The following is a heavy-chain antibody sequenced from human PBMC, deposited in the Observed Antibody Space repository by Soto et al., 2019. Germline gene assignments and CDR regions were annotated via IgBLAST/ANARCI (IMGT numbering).Heavy chain of an antibody. CDR1: GGSISSGGYY. CDR3: AQDIVATKGAFDI. CDR2: IYYSGST. Sequence: QVQLQESGPGLVKPSQTLSLTCTVSGGSISSGGYYWSWIRQHPGKGLEWIGYIYYSGSTYYNPSLKSRVTISVDTYKNQFSLKLSSVTAADTAVYYCAQDIVATKGAFDIWGQGTMVTVSS. J-gene: IGHJ3*02. V-gene: IGHV4-31*03. D-gene: IGHD5-12*01.